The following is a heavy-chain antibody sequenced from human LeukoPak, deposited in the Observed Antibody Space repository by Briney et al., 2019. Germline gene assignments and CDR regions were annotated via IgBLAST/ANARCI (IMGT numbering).Heavy chain of an antibody. V-gene: IGHV3-30*02. CDR1: GFTFSSYG. CDR2: IRYDGSNK. D-gene: IGHD3-10*01. J-gene: IGHJ4*02. Sequence: GGSLRLSCAASGFTFSSYGMHWVRQAPGKGLEWVAFIRYDGSNKYYADSVKGRFTISRDNYKNTLYLQMNSLRAEDTAVYYCAKALHEGRGAYPIYYFDYWGQGTLVTVSS. CDR3: AKALHEGRGAYPIYYFDY.